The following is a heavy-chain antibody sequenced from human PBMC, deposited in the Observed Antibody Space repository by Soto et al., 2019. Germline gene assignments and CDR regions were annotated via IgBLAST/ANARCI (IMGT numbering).Heavy chain of an antibody. V-gene: IGHV4-39*01. CDR2: IYYSWST. J-gene: IGHJ4*02. Sequence: SETLSLTFTVSGGTTSSSSYAWAWIRKPPGKGLEWIGSIYYSWSTYYNPSLKSRVTISVDTSKNQFSLKLSSVTAADTAVYYCARQPHSYGPGNLDYWGQGTLVTVSS. CDR1: GGTTSSSSYA. CDR3: ARQPHSYGPGNLDY. D-gene: IGHD5-18*01.